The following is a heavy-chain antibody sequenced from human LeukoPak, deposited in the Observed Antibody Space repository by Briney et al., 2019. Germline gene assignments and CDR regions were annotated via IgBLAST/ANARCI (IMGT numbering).Heavy chain of an antibody. CDR1: GFTFSSDA. J-gene: IGHJ4*02. V-gene: IGHV3-30-3*01. CDR2: ISYDGSNK. CDR3: ARDRNYLIDY. D-gene: IGHD4-11*01. Sequence: GGSLRLSCAASGFTFSSDAMHWVRQAPGKGLEWVAVISYDGSNKYYADSVKGRFTISRDNSKNTLYLQMNSLRAEDTAVCYCARDRNYLIDYWGQGTLVTVSS.